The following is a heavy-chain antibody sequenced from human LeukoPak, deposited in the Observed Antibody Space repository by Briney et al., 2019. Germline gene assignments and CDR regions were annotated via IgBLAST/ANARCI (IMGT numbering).Heavy chain of an antibody. CDR3: ARFTNYYYYYMDV. Sequence: GESLKISFKGSGYSFTSYWIGWVRQMPGKGLEWMGIIYPGDSDTRYSPSFQGQVTISADKSISTAYLQWSSLKASDTAMYYCARFTNYYYYYMDVWGKGTTVTVSS. CDR1: GYSFTSYW. CDR2: IYPGDSDT. J-gene: IGHJ6*03. D-gene: IGHD1-1*01. V-gene: IGHV5-51*01.